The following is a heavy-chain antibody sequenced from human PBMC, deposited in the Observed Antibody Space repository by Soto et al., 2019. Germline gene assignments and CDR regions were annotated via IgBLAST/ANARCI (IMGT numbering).Heavy chain of an antibody. CDR2: INAGNGNT. CDR1: GYTFTTYA. V-gene: IGHV1-3*01. D-gene: IGHD3-10*01. CDR3: ARNLWRTYLLDY. J-gene: IGHJ4*02. Sequence: ASVKVSCKASGYTFTTYAMHWVRQAPGQRLEWMGWINAGNGNTKYSQRLQGRVTITRDTSASTAYMELSSLRFEDTAVYYCARNLWRTYLLDYWGQGTLVTVSS.